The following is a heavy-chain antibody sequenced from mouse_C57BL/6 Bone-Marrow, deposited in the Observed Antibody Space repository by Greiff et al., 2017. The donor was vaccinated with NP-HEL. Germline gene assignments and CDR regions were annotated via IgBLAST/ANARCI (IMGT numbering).Heavy chain of an antibody. CDR1: GLNIKDDY. CDR3: TKLGRVFDY. J-gene: IGHJ2*01. D-gene: IGHD4-1*01. Sequence: VQLQQSGAELVRPGASVKLSCTASGLNIKDDYMHWVKQRPEQGLEWIGWIDPENGDTEYAPKFKGKATITADTSSNTAYLQLSSLTSEDSAVYYCTKLGRVFDYWGQGTTLTVSS. V-gene: IGHV14-4*01. CDR2: IDPENGDT.